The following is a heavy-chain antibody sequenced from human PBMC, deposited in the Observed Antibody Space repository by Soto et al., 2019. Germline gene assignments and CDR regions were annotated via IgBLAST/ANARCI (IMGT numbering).Heavy chain of an antibody. CDR3: ASANWNGGYDYSYGMDV. J-gene: IGHJ6*02. D-gene: IGHD1-1*01. Sequence: QVQLVQSGAEEKKPGASVKVSCKASGYTFTSYAMHWVRQAPGQRLEWMGWINAGNGNTKYSQKFQGRVTITRDTSASTAYMELSSLRSEDTAVYYCASANWNGGYDYSYGMDVWGQGTTVTVSS. CDR1: GYTFTSYA. V-gene: IGHV1-3*05. CDR2: INAGNGNT.